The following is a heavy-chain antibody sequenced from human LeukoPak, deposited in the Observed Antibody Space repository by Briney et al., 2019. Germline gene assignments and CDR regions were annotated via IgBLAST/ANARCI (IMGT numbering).Heavy chain of an antibody. CDR2: INQDGSQT. V-gene: IGHV3-7*01. CDR1: GFTFSSYS. J-gene: IGHJ4*02. D-gene: IGHD4-11*01. Sequence: GGSLRLSCAASGFTFSSYSMNWVRQAPGKGLEWVANINQDGSQTYYVDSVRGRFTISRDNAQNSLYLEMNTLRAEDTAVYYCASEGQLVRQYIYWGQGTLVTVSS. CDR3: ASEGQLVRQYIY.